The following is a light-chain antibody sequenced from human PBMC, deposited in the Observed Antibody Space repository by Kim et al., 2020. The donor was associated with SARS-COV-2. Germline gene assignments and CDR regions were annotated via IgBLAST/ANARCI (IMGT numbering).Light chain of an antibody. CDR3: GTWDDSLNEVL. J-gene: IGLJ2*01. Sequence: QRVTISCSGRTSNSGRNSVNWYQHRPGTAPKLLIYRNSERSSGVPDRFSASKSGTSASLAISGLQSEDEADYDCGTWDDSLNEVLFGGGTQLTVL. V-gene: IGLV1-44*01. CDR1: TSNSGRNS. CDR2: RNS.